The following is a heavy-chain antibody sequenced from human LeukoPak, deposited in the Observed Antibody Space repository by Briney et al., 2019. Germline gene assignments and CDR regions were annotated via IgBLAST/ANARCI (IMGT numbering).Heavy chain of an antibody. V-gene: IGHV1-2*07. CDR2: INPNSDGI. Sequence: ASVKVSCKASGYTFTDHYMHWVRQAPGQGLEWMGWINPNSDGINNYAHKFQGRVTMTRDTSISTAYMELSSLRSEDTAVYYCATSKWELLPDYWGQGTRVTVSS. CDR3: ATSKWELLPDY. CDR1: GYTFTDHY. D-gene: IGHD1-26*01. J-gene: IGHJ4*02.